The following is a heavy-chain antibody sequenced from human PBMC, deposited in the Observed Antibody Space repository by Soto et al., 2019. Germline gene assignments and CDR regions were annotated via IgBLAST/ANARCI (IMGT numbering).Heavy chain of an antibody. CDR1: GGSISSGGYY. CDR2: IYYSGST. V-gene: IGHV4-31*03. D-gene: IGHD6-13*01. Sequence: PSETLSLTCTVPGGSISSGGYYWSWIRQHPGKGLEWIGYIYYSGSTYYNPSLKSRVTISVDTSKNQFSLKLSSVTAADTAVYYCATSRGAAGYFDYWGQGTLVTVSS. J-gene: IGHJ4*02. CDR3: ATSRGAAGYFDY.